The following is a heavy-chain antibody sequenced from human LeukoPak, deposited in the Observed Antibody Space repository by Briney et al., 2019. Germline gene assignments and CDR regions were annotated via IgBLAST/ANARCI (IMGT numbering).Heavy chain of an antibody. CDR1: GFTFSSYS. Sequence: GGSLRLSCVASGFTFSSYSMNWVRQAPGKGLEWVSSIRGSRTYMYYADSVKGRFTISRDNAKNSLYLQMNSLTADDTAVYYCARDGGYYYGGNLDYWGQGTLVTVSS. V-gene: IGHV3-21*01. J-gene: IGHJ4*02. CDR3: ARDGGYYYGGNLDY. D-gene: IGHD4-23*01. CDR2: IRGSRTYM.